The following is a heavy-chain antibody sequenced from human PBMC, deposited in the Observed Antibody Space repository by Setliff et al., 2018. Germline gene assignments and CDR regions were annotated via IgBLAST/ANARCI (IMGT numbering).Heavy chain of an antibody. CDR2: INTRTGNP. V-gene: IGHV7-4-1*02. CDR3: GRASRFGTIVYRGDYYMDV. J-gene: IGHJ6*03. D-gene: IGHD3-10*01. Sequence: ASVKVSCKASGGTFSRYAISWVRQAPGQGLEWMGYINTRTGNPMYAQGFTGRFVFSLDTSVSTAYLQISSLKAEDSAVYYCGRASRFGTIVYRGDYYMDVWGKGTTVTVSS. CDR1: GGTFSRYA.